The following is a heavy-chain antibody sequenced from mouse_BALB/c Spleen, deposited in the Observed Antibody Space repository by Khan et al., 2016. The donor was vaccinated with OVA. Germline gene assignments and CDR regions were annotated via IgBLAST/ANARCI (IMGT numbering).Heavy chain of an antibody. J-gene: IGHJ2*01. Sequence: VQLKESGAELVRPGASVKLSCKTSGYIFTTYWIHWVKQRSGQGLEWIAWIYPGTNNTYYNEKFKDKATLTADKSSSTVYMQLSSLKSEDSAVYFCAREEAFYYFDYWGQGTTRTVSS. V-gene: IGHV1-76*01. D-gene: IGHD3-2*02. CDR2: IYPGTNNT. CDR3: AREEAFYYFDY. CDR1: GYIFTTYW.